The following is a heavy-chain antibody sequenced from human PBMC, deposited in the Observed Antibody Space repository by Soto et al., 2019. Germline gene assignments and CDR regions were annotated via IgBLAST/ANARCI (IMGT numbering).Heavy chain of an antibody. CDR3: ARGKYSSSSLLTDY. D-gene: IGHD6-6*01. Sequence: GASAKVSCKASGYTFTSYAMHWVRQDPGQRLEWMGWINTDNGNTKYSQKFQGRLTITRDTSASTAYMELTSLRSEDTAVYYCARGKYSSSSLLTDYWGQGTLVTV. J-gene: IGHJ4*02. CDR2: INTDNGNT. V-gene: IGHV1-3*04. CDR1: GYTFTSYA.